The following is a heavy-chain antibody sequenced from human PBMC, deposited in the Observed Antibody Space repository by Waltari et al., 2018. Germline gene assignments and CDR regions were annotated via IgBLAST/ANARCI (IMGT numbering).Heavy chain of an antibody. CDR1: GFTCSSDW. Sequence: EVQLEESGGGLVQPGGSLRLSCVASGFTCSSDWMTWVRQAPGKGLEWVANIKQDGSETYYADSLKGRFTISRDNAKNSLYLQMNSLRAEDTALYYCARDHVFRGDFWSGYYDSWGQGTLVTVSS. J-gene: IGHJ4*02. CDR3: ARDHVFRGDFWSGYYDS. V-gene: IGHV3-7*01. D-gene: IGHD3-3*01. CDR2: IKQDGSET.